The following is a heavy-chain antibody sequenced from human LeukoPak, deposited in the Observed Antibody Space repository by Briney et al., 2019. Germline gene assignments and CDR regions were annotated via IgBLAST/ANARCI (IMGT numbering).Heavy chain of an antibody. CDR2: INHSGST. J-gene: IGHJ3*02. D-gene: IGHD6-13*01. CDR1: GGSFSGYY. V-gene: IGHV4-34*01. CDR3: ARPYSSNWYDAFHI. Sequence: NPSETLSLTCAVYGGSFSGYYWSWIRQPPGKGLEWIGEINHSGSTNYNPSLKSRVTISVDTSKNQFSLKLTSVTAADTAVYYCARPYSSNWYDAFHIWGQGTMVTVSS.